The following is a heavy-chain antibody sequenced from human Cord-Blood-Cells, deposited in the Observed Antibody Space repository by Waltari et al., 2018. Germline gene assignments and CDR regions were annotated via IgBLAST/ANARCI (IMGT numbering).Heavy chain of an antibody. D-gene: IGHD2-2*02. V-gene: IGHV4-34*01. CDR3: ARGYCSSTSCYTRRGNYFDY. J-gene: IGHJ4*02. Sequence: QVQLQQWGAGLLKPSETLSLTCAVYGGYFSGYYWSWFRPPPGTGLEWIGEINHSGTTNYTPSLKGRVTISVDTSKNQCSLKLSSVTAADTAVYYCARGYCSSTSCYTRRGNYFDYWGQGTLVTVSS. CDR1: GGYFSGYY. CDR2: INHSGTT.